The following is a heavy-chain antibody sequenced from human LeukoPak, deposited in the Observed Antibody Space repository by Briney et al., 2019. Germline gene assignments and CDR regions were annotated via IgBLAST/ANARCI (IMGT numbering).Heavy chain of an antibody. CDR3: ARDYRSSIVPAGAMDY. CDR2: ISGGGGTI. V-gene: IGHV3-48*01. Sequence: PGGSLRLSCAASGFTFSAYSMNWVRQAPGKGLEWVAYISGGGGTIYYADSVKGRFTISRDNAKNSLYLQMNSLRAEDTAVYYCARDYRSSIVPAGAMDYWGQGTLVTVSS. D-gene: IGHD2-2*01. J-gene: IGHJ4*02. CDR1: GFTFSAYS.